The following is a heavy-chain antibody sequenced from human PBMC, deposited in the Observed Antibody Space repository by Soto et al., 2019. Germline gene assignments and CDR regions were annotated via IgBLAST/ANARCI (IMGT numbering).Heavy chain of an antibody. Sequence: ASVKVSCKASGYTFTSYDMHRVRQAPGPRLEWMGWINAGNGNTKYSQKFQGRVTITRDTSASTAYMELSSLRSEDTAVYYCDLGGYYPRQKTLDYWGQGTLVTVSS. J-gene: IGHJ4*02. CDR3: DLGGYYPRQKTLDY. D-gene: IGHD3-22*01. CDR1: GYTFTSYD. CDR2: INAGNGNT. V-gene: IGHV1-3*01.